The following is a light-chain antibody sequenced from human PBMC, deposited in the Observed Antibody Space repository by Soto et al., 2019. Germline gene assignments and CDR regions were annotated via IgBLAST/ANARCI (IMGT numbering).Light chain of an antibody. V-gene: IGKV1-6*01. CDR2: AAS. J-gene: IGKJ1*01. CDR1: QGIRND. CDR3: LQDYNYPVV. Sequence: AIQLTQAPSSLSASVGDRVTITCRASQGIRNDLGWYQQKPGKAPKLLIYAASSLQSGVPSRFSGSGSGTDFTLTISSLQPEDFATYYCLQDYNYPVVFGQGTKVDIK.